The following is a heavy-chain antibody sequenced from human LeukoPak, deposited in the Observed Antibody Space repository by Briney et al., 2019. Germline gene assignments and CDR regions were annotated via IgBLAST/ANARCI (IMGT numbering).Heavy chain of an antibody. CDR1: GFNFSRHA. Sequence: TGGSLRLSCAASGFNFSRHAIHWVRQAPGKGLEWVAIISHDGINKYYADSVKGRFTISRDNSKNTLYLQMNSLRAEDTAVYYCARDYDTFDYWGQGTLVTVSS. D-gene: IGHD3-9*01. J-gene: IGHJ4*02. V-gene: IGHV3-30-3*01. CDR3: ARDYDTFDY. CDR2: ISHDGINK.